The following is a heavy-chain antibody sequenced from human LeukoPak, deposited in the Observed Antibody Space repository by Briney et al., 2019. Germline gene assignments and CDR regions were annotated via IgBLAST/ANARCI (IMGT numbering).Heavy chain of an antibody. CDR3: ARAARAGAQYFDW. D-gene: IGHD2/OR15-2a*01. CDR2: SPSGRST. V-gene: IGHV3-53*01. Sequence: GGSLRLSCAASGLTVSANYMSWVRQAPGKGLEWVSHVSPSGRSTYYADSVCGRFTIARDNSNNTLFLKMSSLRVEDTAVYYCARAARAGAQYFDWWGQGVLVTVSS. J-gene: IGHJ4*02. CDR1: GLTVSANY.